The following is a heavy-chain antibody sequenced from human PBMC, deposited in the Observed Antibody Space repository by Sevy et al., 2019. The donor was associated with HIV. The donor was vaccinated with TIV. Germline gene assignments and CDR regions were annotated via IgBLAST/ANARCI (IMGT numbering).Heavy chain of an antibody. CDR3: ATTSTPLYYYALDV. V-gene: IGHV3-53*01. CDR2: IYSGEYT. D-gene: IGHD1-26*01. J-gene: IGHJ6*02. Sequence: GGSLRLSCAASGFTVSSNYMSWVRQAPGKGLEWVSVIYSGEYTYYADSVKGRFTISRDISKNPLNLQMNSLRAEDTAIYYCATTSTPLYYYALDVWGQGTTVTVSS. CDR1: GFTVSSNY.